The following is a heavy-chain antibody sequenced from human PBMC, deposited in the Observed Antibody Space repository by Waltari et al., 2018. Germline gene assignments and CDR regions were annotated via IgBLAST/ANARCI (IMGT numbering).Heavy chain of an antibody. CDR3: ASGSRTGGYTYTLDY. CDR2: FGSSLSTI. J-gene: IGHJ4*02. Sequence: EVRLVESGGGLVQPGGSLRLSCAASGLTFTNYGMDWVRQATGKGREWLSSFGSSLSTIYYADSVKCRFTISRDNAKNSLYLQMNSLRAEDTAVYYCASGSRTGGYTYTLDYWGQGILVTVSS. V-gene: IGHV3-48*04. D-gene: IGHD1-1*01. CDR1: GLTFTNYG.